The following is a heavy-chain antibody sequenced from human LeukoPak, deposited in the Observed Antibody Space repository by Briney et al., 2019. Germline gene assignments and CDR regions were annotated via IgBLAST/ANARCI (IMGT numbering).Heavy chain of an antibody. V-gene: IGHV4-59*08. D-gene: IGHD6-6*01. Sequence: KASETLSLTCSVSGGSVSNYYWSWIRQPPGKGLEWTGYVYYTGSTNYNPSLKSRVTMFEDKSKNQFSLRLYSVTVADTAVYYCARHFAYSSSSYFDCWGQGSLVTVSS. CDR3: ARHFAYSSSSYFDC. J-gene: IGHJ4*02. CDR2: VYYTGST. CDR1: GGSVSNYY.